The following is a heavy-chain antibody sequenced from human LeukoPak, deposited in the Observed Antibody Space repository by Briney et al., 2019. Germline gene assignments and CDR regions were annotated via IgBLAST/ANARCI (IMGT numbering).Heavy chain of an antibody. Sequence: SQTLSLTCAISGDSVSRDSIAWNWIRQSPSRGLEWLGRTYYRSKWYNDYAVSVKSRITINPDTSKNQFSLQLNSVTPEDTAVYYCARDAEPIRDYYSWFDPWGQGTLVTVSS. V-gene: IGHV6-1*01. J-gene: IGHJ5*02. D-gene: IGHD5-24*01. CDR2: TYYRSKWYN. CDR1: GDSVSRDSIA. CDR3: ARDAEPIRDYYSWFDP.